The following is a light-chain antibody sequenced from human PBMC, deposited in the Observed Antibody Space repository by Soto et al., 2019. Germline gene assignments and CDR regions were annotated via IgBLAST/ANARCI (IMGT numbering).Light chain of an antibody. CDR2: LGS. Sequence: DIVMTQSPLSLPVTPGEPASISCRSSQSLLHSNGYNCLDWYLQKPGQSPQLLIYLGSNRASGVPDRFSGSGSGTDFTLKISRVEPEDVGVYYCMQALQTPVTFGGGTKVDIK. CDR1: QSLLHSNGYNC. V-gene: IGKV2-28*01. CDR3: MQALQTPVT. J-gene: IGKJ4*01.